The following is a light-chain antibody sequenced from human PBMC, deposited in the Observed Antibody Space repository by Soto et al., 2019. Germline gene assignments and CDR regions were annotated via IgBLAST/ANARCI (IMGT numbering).Light chain of an antibody. J-gene: IGLJ2*01. CDR1: SSNIGNNN. CDR3: AGWDASLGAVV. CDR2: HNT. Sequence: QSVLTQPPSASATPGQRVTISCSGSSSNIGNNNAYWYQHVPGTAPQLIIHHNTLRPSWVLARFSGSTSGTSASLAISGLQSDDDSDYYCAGWDASLGAVVFGGGTKLTVL. V-gene: IGLV1-47*02.